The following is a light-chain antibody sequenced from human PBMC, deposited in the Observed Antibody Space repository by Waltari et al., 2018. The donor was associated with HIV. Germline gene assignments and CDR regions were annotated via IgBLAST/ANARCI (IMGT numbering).Light chain of an antibody. J-gene: IGLJ2*01. Sequence: NFMLTHPHSLSQSPGNTRAFSCTGRSGTLPYNYLPWSQQRPGIAPTTGVYEDNQRHSGVPDRFSASIDSSANSSSLASSGLRPKDEADYYGQSYARSGVVFGGGTKLAVL. V-gene: IGLV6-57*02. CDR3: QSYARSGVV. CDR2: EDN. CDR1: SGTLPYNY.